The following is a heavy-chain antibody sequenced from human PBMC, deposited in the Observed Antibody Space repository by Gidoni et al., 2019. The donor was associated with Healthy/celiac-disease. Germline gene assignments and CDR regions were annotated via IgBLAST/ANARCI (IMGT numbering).Heavy chain of an antibody. V-gene: IGHV1-8*01. J-gene: IGHJ3*02. Sequence: QVQLVQSGAEVKKPGASVKVSCKASGYTFTSYDINWVRQATGQGLEWMGWMNPNSGNTGYAQKFQGRVTMTRNTSISTAYMELSSLRSEDTAVYYCARSRRWELLRVHHAFDIWGQGTNGHRLF. CDR3: ARSRRWELLRVHHAFDI. D-gene: IGHD1-26*01. CDR1: GYTFTSYD. CDR2: MNPNSGNT.